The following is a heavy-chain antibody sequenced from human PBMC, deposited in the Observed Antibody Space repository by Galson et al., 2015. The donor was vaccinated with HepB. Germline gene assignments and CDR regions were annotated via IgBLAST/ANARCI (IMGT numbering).Heavy chain of an antibody. CDR3: ARGDYIGDY. D-gene: IGHD4-11*01. CDR1: GFTFSSYA. CDR2: ISSSRHTI. J-gene: IGHJ4*02. V-gene: IGHV3-48*04. Sequence: SLRLSCAASGFTFSSYAMSWVRQAPGKGLEWVSYISSSRHTIYYAESVKGRFTISRDNTKNSLYLQMNSLRAEDTAVYYCARGDYIGDYWGQGTLVTVSS.